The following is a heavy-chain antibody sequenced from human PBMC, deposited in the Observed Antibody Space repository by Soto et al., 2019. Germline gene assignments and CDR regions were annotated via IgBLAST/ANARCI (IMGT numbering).Heavy chain of an antibody. J-gene: IGHJ4*02. CDR2: IYWNDDK. CDR1: GFSLSTSAMG. D-gene: IGHD3-3*01. V-gene: IGHV2-5*01. Sequence: SGPTLVNPTQTLTLTCTFSGFSLSTSAMGVGWIRQPPGKALEWLALIYWNDDKRYSPFLKSRLTITKDTSKNQVVLRMTNMEYEETATSYCAHHHDFWSGYYPGFDYWGQGILVTVSS. CDR3: AHHHDFWSGYYPGFDY.